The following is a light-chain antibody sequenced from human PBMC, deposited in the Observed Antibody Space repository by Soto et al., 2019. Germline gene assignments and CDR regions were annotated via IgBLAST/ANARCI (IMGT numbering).Light chain of an antibody. CDR1: SSDVGGYNY. J-gene: IGLJ1*01. CDR2: DVS. Sequence: QSALTQPASVSGSPGQSITISCTGTSSDVGGYNYVSWYQQHPGKAPKLMIYDVSDRPSGVSNRFSASKAGNTASLTISGLQAEDEADYYCCSYPSSSTPWVFRTGTKLTVL. V-gene: IGLV2-14*03. CDR3: CSYPSSSTPWV.